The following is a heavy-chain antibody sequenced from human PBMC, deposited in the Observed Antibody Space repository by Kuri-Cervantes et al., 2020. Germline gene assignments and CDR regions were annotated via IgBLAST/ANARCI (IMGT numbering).Heavy chain of an antibody. V-gene: IGHV3-33*06. CDR3: AKTYYYDSSGYYWDYYYGMDV. D-gene: IGHD3-22*01. CDR1: GFTFSSYG. Sequence: GGSLRLSCAASGFTFSSYGMHWVRQAPGKGLEWVAVIWYDGSNKYYADSVKGRFTISRDNSKNTLYLQMNSLRAEDTAVYYCAKTYYYDSSGYYWDYYYGMDVWGQGTTVTVSS. J-gene: IGHJ6*02. CDR2: IWYDGSNK.